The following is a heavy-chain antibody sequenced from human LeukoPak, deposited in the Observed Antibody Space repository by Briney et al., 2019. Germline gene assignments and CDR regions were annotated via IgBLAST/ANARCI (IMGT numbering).Heavy chain of an antibody. CDR2: INPNSGGT. D-gene: IGHD6-19*01. V-gene: IGHV1-2*04. CDR1: GYTFTGYY. CDR3: ARVIAVAGTHVASVY. J-gene: IGHJ4*02. Sequence: ASVKVSCKASGYTFTGYYMHWVRQAPGQGLEWMGWINPNSGGTNYAQKLQGWVTMTRDTSISTAYMELSRLRSDDTAVYYCARVIAVAGTHVASVYWGQGTLVTVSS.